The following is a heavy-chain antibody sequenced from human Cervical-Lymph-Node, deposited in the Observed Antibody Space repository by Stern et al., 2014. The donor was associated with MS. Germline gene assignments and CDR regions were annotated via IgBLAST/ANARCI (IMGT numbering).Heavy chain of an antibody. CDR2: TVHIFERS. J-gene: IGHJ5*02. D-gene: IGHD4-23*01. Sequence: QVQLVQSGAEVKKPGSSVKVSCKVSGATFSTNGISWVRQGPGQGLEWMGATVHIFERSNYAQRFRGRVTITADESTSTSYMELTSLRSDDTGVYYCAREHHGGNFAAWGQGTLVTVSS. V-gene: IGHV1-69*01. CDR1: GATFSTNG. CDR3: AREHHGGNFAA.